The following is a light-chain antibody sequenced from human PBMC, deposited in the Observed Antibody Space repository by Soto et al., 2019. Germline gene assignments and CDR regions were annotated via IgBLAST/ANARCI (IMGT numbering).Light chain of an antibody. Sequence: EIVLTQSPGTLSLSPGERATLSCRASQSVNHNLAWYQQKPGQAPRLLIYDASNRATGIPARFSGSGSGTDFTLTISSLEPGDFAVYYCQQRSNWPLTFGGGTKVDI. CDR3: QQRSNWPLT. J-gene: IGKJ4*01. CDR2: DAS. V-gene: IGKV3-11*01. CDR1: QSVNHN.